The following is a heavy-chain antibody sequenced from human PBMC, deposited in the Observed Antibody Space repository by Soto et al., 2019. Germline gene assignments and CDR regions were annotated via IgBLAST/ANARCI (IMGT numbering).Heavy chain of an antibody. CDR2: INPSGGST. V-gene: IGHV1-46*01. Sequence: ASVKVSCKASGYTFTSYYMHWVRQAPGQGLEWMGIINPSGGSTSYAQKFQGRVTMTRDTSTSTVYMELSSLRSEDTAVYYCARVALINYYDSSGLGYWGQGTLVTVSS. J-gene: IGHJ4*02. D-gene: IGHD3-22*01. CDR1: GYTFTSYY. CDR3: ARVALINYYDSSGLGY.